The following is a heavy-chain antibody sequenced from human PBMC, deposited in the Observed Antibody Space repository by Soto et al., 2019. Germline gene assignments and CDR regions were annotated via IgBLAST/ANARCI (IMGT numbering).Heavy chain of an antibody. CDR2: ISWNSGSI. J-gene: IGHJ5*01. Sequence: PGGSLRLSCAAPGFTFDDYGMHWVRQAPGKGLEWVSGISWNSGSIGYAASVRGRFTISRDNAKNSLYLQMNSLRAEDTALYYCANYYLMAGYSSGWYDCGGQGTLVTVSS. V-gene: IGHV3-9*01. CDR1: GFTFDDYG. D-gene: IGHD6-19*01. CDR3: ANYYLMAGYSSGWYDC.